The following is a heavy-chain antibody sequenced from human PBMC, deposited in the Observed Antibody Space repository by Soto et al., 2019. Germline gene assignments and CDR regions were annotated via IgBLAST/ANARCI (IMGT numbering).Heavy chain of an antibody. CDR2: IWYDGSNK. V-gene: IGHV3-33*06. D-gene: IGHD1-26*01. J-gene: IGHJ4*02. Sequence: SLRLSCAASGFTFSSYGMHWVRQAPGKGLEWVAVIWYDGSNKYYADSVKGRITISRDNSKNTLYLQMNSLRAEDTAVYYCAKDRVVGSTAREKDFDSWGQGTVVTVSS. CDR1: GFTFSSYG. CDR3: AKDRVVGSTAREKDFDS.